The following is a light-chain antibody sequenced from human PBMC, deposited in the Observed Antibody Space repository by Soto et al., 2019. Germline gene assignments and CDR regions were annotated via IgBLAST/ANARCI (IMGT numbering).Light chain of an antibody. J-gene: IGLJ1*01. CDR1: SSDVGGFNY. V-gene: IGLV2-14*03. Sequence: QSALTQPASVSGSPGQSITISCTGTSSDVGGFNYVSWYQQHPGKAPKLMIYDVTNRPSGVSYRFPGSKSCNTASLTISGLQAEDEADYYCNSYTSSSTYVFGTGTKLTVL. CDR3: NSYTSSSTYV. CDR2: DVT.